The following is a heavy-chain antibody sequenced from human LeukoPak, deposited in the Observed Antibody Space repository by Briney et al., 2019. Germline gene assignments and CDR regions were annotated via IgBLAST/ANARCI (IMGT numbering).Heavy chain of an antibody. Sequence: GGSLRLSCAASGFTSSSYGMHWVHQAPGKGLEWVAVIWYDGSNKYYADSVKGRFTISRDNSKNTLYLQMNSLRAEDTAVYYCARSYYYDSSHTVDYWGQGTLVTVSS. CDR2: IWYDGSNK. V-gene: IGHV3-33*01. CDR3: ARSYYYDSSHTVDY. D-gene: IGHD3-22*01. CDR1: GFTSSSYG. J-gene: IGHJ4*02.